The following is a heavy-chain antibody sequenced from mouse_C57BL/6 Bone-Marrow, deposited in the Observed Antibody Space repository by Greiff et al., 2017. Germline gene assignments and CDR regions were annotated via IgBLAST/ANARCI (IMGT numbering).Heavy chain of an antibody. Sequence: QVQLKESGAELVMPGASVKLSCKASGYTFTSYWMHWVKQRPGQGLEWIGEIDPSDSYTNYNQKFKGKSTLTVDKSSSTAYMQLSSLTSEDSAVYYCASPYYGNPWYFDVWGTGTTVTVSS. CDR3: ASPYYGNPWYFDV. J-gene: IGHJ1*03. D-gene: IGHD2-10*01. V-gene: IGHV1-69*01. CDR1: GYTFTSYW. CDR2: IDPSDSYT.